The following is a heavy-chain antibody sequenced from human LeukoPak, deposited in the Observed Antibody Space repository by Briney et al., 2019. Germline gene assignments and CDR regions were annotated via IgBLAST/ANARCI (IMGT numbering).Heavy chain of an antibody. Sequence: GGSLRLSCAASGFTVSSNYMSWVRQAPGKGLEWVSIIYSGGTTYYADSVKGRFTISRDNSKNTLYLQMNSLRAEDTAVYYCARAVGGYYFDYWGQGTLVAVSS. J-gene: IGHJ4*02. CDR1: GFTVSSNY. D-gene: IGHD2-2*01. V-gene: IGHV3-53*01. CDR2: IYSGGTT. CDR3: ARAVGGYYFDY.